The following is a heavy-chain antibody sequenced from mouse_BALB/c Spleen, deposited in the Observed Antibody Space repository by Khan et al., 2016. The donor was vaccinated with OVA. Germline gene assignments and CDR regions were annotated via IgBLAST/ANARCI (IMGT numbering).Heavy chain of an antibody. CDR2: INTYTGEP. D-gene: IGHD2-10*01. CDR1: GHTFTKYG. Sequence: QIQLVQSGPELKKPGETVKISCKASGHTFTKYGMNWVKQAPGKGLKWMGWINTYTGEPTYADDFNGRFAFSLETSASTAYLQINNHKNEDTATYFCARPPYFSYVMDNWGQGTSVTVSS. V-gene: IGHV9-3-1*01. CDR3: ARPPYFSYVMDN. J-gene: IGHJ4*01.